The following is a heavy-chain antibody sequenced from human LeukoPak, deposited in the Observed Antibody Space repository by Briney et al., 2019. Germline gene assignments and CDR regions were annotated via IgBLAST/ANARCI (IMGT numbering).Heavy chain of an antibody. D-gene: IGHD3-3*02. Sequence: ASLKVSSKASGYTFTIYYMHSVPQTPGQRLEWVLIINPRGGSTSYAQKFQGRVTMTRDTSTSTVYMELSSLRSEDTAVYYCVRDLAQYYYYYDYMDFWGKGTTVTVSS. V-gene: IGHV1-46*01. CDR2: INPRGGST. CDR1: GYTFTIYY. J-gene: IGHJ6*03. CDR3: VRDLAQYYYYYDYMDF.